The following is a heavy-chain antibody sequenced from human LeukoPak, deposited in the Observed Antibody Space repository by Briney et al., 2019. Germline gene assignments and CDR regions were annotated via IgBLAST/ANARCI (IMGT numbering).Heavy chain of an antibody. V-gene: IGHV1-2*02. CDR2: INPDNGGT. J-gene: IGHJ5*02. CDR3: TREARVGNWFDP. D-gene: IGHD2-2*01. CDR1: GYTFTDYY. Sequence: EASVKVSCKASGYTFTDYYIHWVRQAPGQGLEWMGWINPDNGGTNYAQKFQSRVTMTRDTSIRTVYVDLSRLRSDDTAVFYCTREARVGNWFDPWGQGTQVTVSS.